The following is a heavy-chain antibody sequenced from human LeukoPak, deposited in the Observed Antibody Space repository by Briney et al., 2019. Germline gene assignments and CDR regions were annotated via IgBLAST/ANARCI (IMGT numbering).Heavy chain of an antibody. CDR1: GFTFDDYA. Sequence: PGRSLRLSCAASGFTFDDYAMHWVRQAPGKGLEWVLGISWNSGSIGYADSVKGRFTISRDNAKNSLYLQMNSLRAEDTALYYCAKGTIMTTVTTDYMDVWGKGTTVTVSS. CDR3: AKGTIMTTVTTDYMDV. CDR2: ISWNSGSI. J-gene: IGHJ6*03. D-gene: IGHD4-11*01. V-gene: IGHV3-9*01.